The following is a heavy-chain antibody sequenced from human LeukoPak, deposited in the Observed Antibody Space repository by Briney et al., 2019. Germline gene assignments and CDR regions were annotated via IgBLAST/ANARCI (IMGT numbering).Heavy chain of an antibody. D-gene: IGHD3-16*01. CDR3: ARAYVGFLYYYYYYMDV. CDR2: IYYSGST. CDR1: GGSISSSSYY. J-gene: IGHJ6*03. V-gene: IGHV4-39*07. Sequence: TSETLSLTCTVSGGSISSSSYYWGWIRQPPGKGLEWIGSIYYSGSTYYNPSLKSRVTISVDTSKNQFSLKLSSVTAADTAVYYCARAYVGFLYYYYYYMDVWGKGTTVTVSS.